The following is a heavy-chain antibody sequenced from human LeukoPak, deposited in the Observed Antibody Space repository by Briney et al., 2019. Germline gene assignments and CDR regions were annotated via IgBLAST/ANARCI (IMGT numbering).Heavy chain of an antibody. CDR3: AKQLGYCSDGSCYFPY. D-gene: IGHD2-15*01. CDR1: GFTFNTYN. J-gene: IGHJ4*02. V-gene: IGHV3-23*01. CDR2: ISNNGGYT. Sequence: PGGSLRLSCVGSGFTFNTYNMNWVRQAPGKGLEWVSAISNNGGYTYYADSVQGRFTISRDNSKSTLCLQMNSLRAEDTAVYYCAKQLGYCSDGSCYFPYWGQGTLVTVSS.